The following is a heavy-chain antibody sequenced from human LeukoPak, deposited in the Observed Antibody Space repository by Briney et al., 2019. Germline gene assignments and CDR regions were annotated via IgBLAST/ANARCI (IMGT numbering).Heavy chain of an antibody. D-gene: IGHD3-22*01. J-gene: IGHJ6*02. CDR1: GGSISSSSYY. Sequence: SETLSLTCTVSGGSISSSSYYWGWIRQPPGKGLEWIGSIYYSGSTYYNPSLKSRVTISVDTSKNRFSLKLSSVTAADTAVYYCASGKYYDSSGYYAGMDVWGQGTTVTVSS. CDR2: IYYSGST. CDR3: ASGKYYDSSGYYAGMDV. V-gene: IGHV4-39*01.